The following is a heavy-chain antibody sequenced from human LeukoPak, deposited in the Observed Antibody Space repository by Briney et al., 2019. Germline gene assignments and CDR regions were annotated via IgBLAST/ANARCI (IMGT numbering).Heavy chain of an antibody. V-gene: IGHV3-33*01. Sequence: GGSLRLSCAASGFTFSSYGMHWVRQAPGKGLERVAVIWYDGSDKYHADSVKGRFTISRDNSKNTLYLQMNSLRVEDTAVYYCARPVVLGAYLRGAYYFDSWGQGTLATVSS. J-gene: IGHJ4*02. D-gene: IGHD3-16*01. CDR3: ARPVVLGAYLRGAYYFDS. CDR2: IWYDGSDK. CDR1: GFTFSSYG.